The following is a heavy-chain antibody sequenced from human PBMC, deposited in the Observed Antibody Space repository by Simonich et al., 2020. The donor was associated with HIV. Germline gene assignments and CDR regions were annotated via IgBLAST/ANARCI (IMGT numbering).Heavy chain of an antibody. V-gene: IGHV1-24*01. J-gene: IGHJ3*02. D-gene: IGHD6-13*01. CDR3: ARGGPGSTWYDAFDI. Sequence: QVQVVQSGAEVKKPGASVKVSCKVSGYTLTDLSIHWLRKAPGKGFEWMGGLEREEYETLYAQIVQGRVTLTEDTSTDTAYMELSSLRSEDTAVFFCARGGPGSTWYDAFDIWGQVTMVTVSS. CDR1: GYTLTDLS. CDR2: LEREEYET.